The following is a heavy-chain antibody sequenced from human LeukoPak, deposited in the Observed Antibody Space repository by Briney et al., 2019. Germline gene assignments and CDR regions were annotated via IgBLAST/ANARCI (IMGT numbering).Heavy chain of an antibody. CDR1: GFAFNVFG. CDR2: IRYDGSNK. D-gene: IGHD3-3*01. J-gene: IGHJ4*02. V-gene: IGHV3-30*02. Sequence: PGGSLRLSCAGSGFAFNVFGMHWVRQAPGKGLEWVAFIRYDGSNKYYADSVKGRFTISRDNSKNTLYLQMNSLRAEDTAVYYCAKVTYDFWSGYFDYWGQGTLVTVSS. CDR3: AKVTYDFWSGYFDY.